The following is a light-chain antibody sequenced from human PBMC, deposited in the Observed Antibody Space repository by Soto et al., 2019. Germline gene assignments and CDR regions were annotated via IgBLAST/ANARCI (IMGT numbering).Light chain of an antibody. Sequence: EIVMTQSPATLSLSPGERATLSCRASQSVNINLAWYQQRPGQAPRVLIYAASTRATGVPDRFSGSGSGTEFTLTISSLQPEDFAVYYCQQRSNWPLTFGPGTKVDIK. CDR2: AAS. CDR3: QQRSNWPLT. J-gene: IGKJ3*01. V-gene: IGKV3-15*01. CDR1: QSVNIN.